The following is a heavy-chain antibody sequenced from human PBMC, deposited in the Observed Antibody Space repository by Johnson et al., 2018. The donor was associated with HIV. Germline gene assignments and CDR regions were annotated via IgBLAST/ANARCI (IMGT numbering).Heavy chain of an antibody. J-gene: IGHJ3*02. CDR2: ISYDGSNK. Sequence: VQLVESGGGVVQPGRSLRLSCAASGFTFSSYAMHWVRQAPGKGLEWAAVISYDGSNKYYADSVKGRFTISRDNSKNTLYLQMNSLRAEDTAVYYCAKDRGGYYDSSGYGAFDIWGQGTMVTVSS. V-gene: IGHV3-30*04. D-gene: IGHD3-22*01. CDR3: AKDRGGYYDSSGYGAFDI. CDR1: GFTFSSYA.